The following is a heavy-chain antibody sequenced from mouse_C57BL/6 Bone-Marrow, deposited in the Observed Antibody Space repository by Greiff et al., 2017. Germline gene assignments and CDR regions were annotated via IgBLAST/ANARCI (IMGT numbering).Heavy chain of an antibody. CDR2: IYPAAGYT. Sequence: VQLQQSGAELVRPGTSVKMSCKASGYTFTNYWIGWAKQRPGHGLEWIGDIYPAAGYTNYNQKFKGKATLTADKSSSTAYMQFSSLTSEDSAIYYCARCLYYCGSNEVGFDVWGTGTTVTVSS. D-gene: IGHD1-1*01. CDR3: ARCLYYCGSNEVGFDV. V-gene: IGHV1-63*01. CDR1: GYTFTNYW. J-gene: IGHJ1*03.